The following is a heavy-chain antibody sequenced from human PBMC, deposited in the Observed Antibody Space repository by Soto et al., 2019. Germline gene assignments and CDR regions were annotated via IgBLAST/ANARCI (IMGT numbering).Heavy chain of an antibody. CDR3: AKLSQDEPTPN. CDR2: ISDSGGST. CDR1: GFTFSSYA. Sequence: HPGGSLRLSCAASGFTFSSYAMNWVRQAPGKGLEWVSGISDSGGSTDYADSVKGRFTISRDNSKNTLYLQMNSLRAEDTAVYYCAKLSQDEPTPNWGQGTLVTVSS. V-gene: IGHV3-23*01. J-gene: IGHJ4*02.